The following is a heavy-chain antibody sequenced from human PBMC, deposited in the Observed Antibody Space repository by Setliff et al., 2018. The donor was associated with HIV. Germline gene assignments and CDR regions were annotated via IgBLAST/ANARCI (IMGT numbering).Heavy chain of an antibody. D-gene: IGHD2-21*02. CDR3: AGREMPCSGGDCNRYFYYYYMDV. CDR2: IIPMLGVA. CDR1: GGTFSSYA. J-gene: IGHJ6*03. V-gene: IGHV1-69*10. Sequence: SVKISCKASGGTFSSYAISWVRQAPGQGLEWMGGIIPMLGVANYPQKVQGRVTITTDKSTTIVYMELSSLRSEDTAVYYCAGREMPCSGGDCNRYFYYYYMDVWGTGTTVTVSS.